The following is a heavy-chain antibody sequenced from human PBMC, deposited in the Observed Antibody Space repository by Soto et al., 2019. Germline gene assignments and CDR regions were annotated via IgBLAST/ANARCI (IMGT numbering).Heavy chain of an antibody. Sequence: PSETLSLTCTVSGGSSSSYFYIWVRQPPGKGLEWIGSVYYTGTTDYNPSLKSRVTISVDTSKTQFSLNLRSVTAADTAVCYCARDLAAVTRAFDYWGRGTLVTVSS. D-gene: IGHD6-13*01. V-gene: IGHV4-59*01. J-gene: IGHJ4*02. CDR3: ARDLAAVTRAFDY. CDR2: VYYTGTT. CDR1: GGSSSSYF.